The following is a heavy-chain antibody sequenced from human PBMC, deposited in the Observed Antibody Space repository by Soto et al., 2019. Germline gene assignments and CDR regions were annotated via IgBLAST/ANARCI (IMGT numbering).Heavy chain of an antibody. J-gene: IGHJ4*02. CDR1: GYSFKTYG. V-gene: IGHV1-18*01. Sequence: QVQLVQSGAEVKKPGASVKVSCKASGYSFKTYGVGWVRQAPGQGREWMGRINPSTGNTYYAQKFQGRVTVTTDMSTSTVYMELRSLISDEAAVYYCATDTRGEEWLPRDPFDYWGQGTQVTV. CDR2: INPSTGNT. CDR3: ATDTRGEEWLPRDPFDY. D-gene: IGHD5-12*01.